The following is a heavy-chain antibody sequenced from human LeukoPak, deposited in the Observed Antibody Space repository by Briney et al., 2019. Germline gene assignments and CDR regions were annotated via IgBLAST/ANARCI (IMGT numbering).Heavy chain of an antibody. CDR3: ARATPFWSGYYTAFDI. Sequence: PSQTLSLTCTVPGGSISSGSYYWSWIRQPAGKGLEWIGRIYTSGSTNYNPSLKSRVTISVDTSKNQFSLKLSSVTAADTAVYYCARATPFWSGYYTAFDIWGQGTMVTVSS. CDR2: IYTSGST. CDR1: GGSISSGSYY. J-gene: IGHJ3*02. D-gene: IGHD3-3*01. V-gene: IGHV4-61*02.